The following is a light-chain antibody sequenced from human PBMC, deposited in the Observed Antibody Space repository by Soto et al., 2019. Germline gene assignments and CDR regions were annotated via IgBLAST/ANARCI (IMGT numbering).Light chain of an antibody. J-gene: IGKJ1*01. CDR3: QQSHSSPPP. V-gene: IGKV1-39*01. CDR2: LAS. Sequence: DIQMTQSPSSLSVSVGDAITITCRASQAINTYLSWFQQKPGKAPKLMIYLASSLETGVPSRFSGSGSGTYFTLTISSLQPEDFATYYCQQSHSSPPPFGQGTRVEIK. CDR1: QAINTY.